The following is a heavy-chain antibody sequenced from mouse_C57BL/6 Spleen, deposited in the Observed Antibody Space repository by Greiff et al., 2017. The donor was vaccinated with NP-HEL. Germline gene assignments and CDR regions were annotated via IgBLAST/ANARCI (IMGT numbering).Heavy chain of an antibody. CDR3: ATHYGSSLYAMDY. V-gene: IGHV2-9-1*01. CDR1: GFSLTSYA. J-gene: IGHJ4*01. Sequence: VKLMESGPGLVAPSQSLSITCTVSGFSLTSYAISWVRQPPGKGLEWLGVIWTGGGTNYNSALKSRLSISKDNSKSQVFLKMNSLQTDDTARYYCATHYGSSLYAMDYWGQGTSVTVSS. CDR2: IWTGGGT. D-gene: IGHD1-1*01.